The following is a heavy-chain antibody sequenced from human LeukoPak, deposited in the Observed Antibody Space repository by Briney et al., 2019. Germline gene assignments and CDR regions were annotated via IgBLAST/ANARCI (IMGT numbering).Heavy chain of an antibody. CDR2: ISWNSGSI. CDR3: AKDTSTVTRYGMDV. J-gene: IGHJ6*02. D-gene: IGHD4-17*01. Sequence: GGSLRLSCAASGFTFDDYAMHWVRHAPGKGLEWVSGISWNSGSIGYADSVKGRFTISRDNAKSSLYLQMNSLRAEDTALYYCAKDTSTVTRYGMDVWGQGTTVTVSS. CDR1: GFTFDDYA. V-gene: IGHV3-9*01.